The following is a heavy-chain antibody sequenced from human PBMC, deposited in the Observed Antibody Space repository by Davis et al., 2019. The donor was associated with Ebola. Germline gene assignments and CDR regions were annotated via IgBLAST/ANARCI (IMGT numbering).Heavy chain of an antibody. CDR1: GGTFSSYA. D-gene: IGHD3-22*01. J-gene: IGHJ4*02. Sequence: SVKVSCKASGGTFSSYAISWVRQAPGQGLEWMGRIIPILGIANYAQKFQGRVTITRDTSASTAYMELSSLRSEDTAVYYCARYNGYYLHFDYWGQGTLVTVSS. CDR3: ARYNGYYLHFDY. V-gene: IGHV1-69*04. CDR2: IIPILGIA.